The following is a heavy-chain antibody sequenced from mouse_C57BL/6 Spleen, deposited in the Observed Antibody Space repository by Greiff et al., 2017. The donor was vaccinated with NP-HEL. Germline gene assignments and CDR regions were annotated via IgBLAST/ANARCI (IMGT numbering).Heavy chain of an antibody. D-gene: IGHD1-1*01. J-gene: IGHJ2*01. Sequence: EVKVVESGGGLVKPGGSLKLSCAASGFTFSSYAMSWVRQTPEKRLAWVATISDGGGYTYYPANVKGRFPIARDNAKNNLYQQMSHLKSEDTAMYYCAGNGYYYGSSFLEYWGQGTTLTVSS. CDR3: AGNGYYYGSSFLEY. CDR1: GFTFSSYA. CDR2: ISDGGGYT. V-gene: IGHV5-4*03.